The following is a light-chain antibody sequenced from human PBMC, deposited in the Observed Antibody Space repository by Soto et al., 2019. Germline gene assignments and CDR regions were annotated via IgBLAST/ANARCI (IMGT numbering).Light chain of an antibody. J-gene: IGKJ3*01. CDR1: QTVSNNY. CDR2: GAS. Sequence: EIVLTQSPGTLSLSPGERATPSCRASQTVSNNYLAWYQQKPGQAPRLLIYGASNRGTGIPDRFSGSGSGTDFTLTISRLEPEDFAVYYCQQYGSSPFTFGPGTTVDIK. V-gene: IGKV3-20*01. CDR3: QQYGSSPFT.